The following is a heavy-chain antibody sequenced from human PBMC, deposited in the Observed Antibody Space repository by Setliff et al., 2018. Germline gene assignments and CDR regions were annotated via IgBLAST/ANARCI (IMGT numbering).Heavy chain of an antibody. Sequence: ASVKVSCKVSGYRLIEVSMHWVRQAPGKGLEWMGGFDPEDEETIYAQKFQGRVTMTEDTSTDTAYMELSSLRSEDTAVYYCAKGRRISYSSGWLNWFDPWGQGTLVTVS. CDR2: FDPEDEET. D-gene: IGHD6-19*01. V-gene: IGHV1-24*01. CDR1: GYRLIEVS. CDR3: AKGRRISYSSGWLNWFDP. J-gene: IGHJ5*02.